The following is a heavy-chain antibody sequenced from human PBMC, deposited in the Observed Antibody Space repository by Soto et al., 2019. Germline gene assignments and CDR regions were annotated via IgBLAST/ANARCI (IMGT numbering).Heavy chain of an antibody. J-gene: IGHJ4*02. CDR1: GYTFTDYA. CDR3: TTDLTEQSTAYPFDC. CDR2: INADNGDT. V-gene: IGHV1-3*01. Sequence: QVQLVQSGAEVRKPGASVKVSCEASGYTFTDYAIHWVRQAPGQRLEWMGWINADNGDTRFSQKVQGRVAITRDTSTSTVYMELSRLTSADSAVYYCTTDLTEQSTAYPFDCWSQGTLVTVSP.